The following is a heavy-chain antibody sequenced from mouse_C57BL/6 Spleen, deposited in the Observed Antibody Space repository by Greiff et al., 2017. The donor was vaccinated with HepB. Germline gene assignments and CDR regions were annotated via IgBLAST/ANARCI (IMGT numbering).Heavy chain of an antibody. D-gene: IGHD1-1*01. CDR3: ARANYGFGAMDY. CDR1: GYTFTDYN. V-gene: IGHV1-18*01. CDR2: INPNNGGT. Sequence: VQLQQPGPELVKPGASVKIPCKASGYTFTDYNMDWVKQSHGKSLEWIGDINPNNGGTIYNQKFKGKATLTVDKSSSTAYMELRSLTSEDTAVYYCARANYGFGAMDYWGQGTSVTVSS. J-gene: IGHJ4*01.